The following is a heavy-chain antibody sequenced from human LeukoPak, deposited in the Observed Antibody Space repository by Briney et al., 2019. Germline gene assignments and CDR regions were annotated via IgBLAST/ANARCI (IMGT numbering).Heavy chain of an antibody. J-gene: IGHJ4*02. D-gene: IGHD6-13*01. V-gene: IGHV3-23*01. Sequence: PGGSLRLSCAASGFTFSSDAMIGVRQAPGKGLDWVSAISGSGDNTFYADSVKGRFTISRDNSKNTLYLQMHTLRAEDTAVYYCAKKGSTWHFAYWGQGTLVTVSS. CDR2: ISGSGDNT. CDR3: AKKGSTWHFAY. CDR1: GFTFSSDA.